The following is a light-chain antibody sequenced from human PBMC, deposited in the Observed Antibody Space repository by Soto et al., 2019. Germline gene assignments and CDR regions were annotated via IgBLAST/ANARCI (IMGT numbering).Light chain of an antibody. CDR3: SSYTSSSTWV. J-gene: IGLJ3*02. V-gene: IGLV2-14*03. CDR1: NSDVGDYNY. CDR2: DVT. Sequence: QSALTQPASVSGSPGQSIAISCTGTNSDVGDYNYVSWYQQHPGNAPKLLIYDVTNRPSGVSNRFSGSKSGNMASLTISGLQAEDEAYYYCSSYTSSSTWVFGGGTKLTVL.